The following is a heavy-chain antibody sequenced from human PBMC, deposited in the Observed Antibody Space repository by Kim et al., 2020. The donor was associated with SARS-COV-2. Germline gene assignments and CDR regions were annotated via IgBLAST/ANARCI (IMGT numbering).Heavy chain of an antibody. V-gene: IGHV3-33*01. CDR2: K. Sequence: KYYAASVKGRFTIARDKSKNTLYLQMNSLRAEDTAVYYCARTPSYYYGMDVWGQGTTVTVSS. CDR3: ARTPSYYYGMDV. J-gene: IGHJ6*02.